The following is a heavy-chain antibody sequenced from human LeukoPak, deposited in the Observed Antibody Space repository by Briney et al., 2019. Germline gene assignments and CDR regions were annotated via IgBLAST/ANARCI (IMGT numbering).Heavy chain of an antibody. CDR1: GFTFSSYW. J-gene: IGHJ4*02. CDR3: SRDRVSGDSSGPGGY. Sequence: GGSLRLSCAVSGFTFSSYWMHWVRQAPGKGLERVSRINSDGSSTSYADSVKGRFTFSRDNAKNTVYLQMNSLRAEDTAVYYCSRDRVSGDSSGPGGYWGQGTLVTVSS. V-gene: IGHV3-74*01. CDR2: INSDGSST. D-gene: IGHD3-22*01.